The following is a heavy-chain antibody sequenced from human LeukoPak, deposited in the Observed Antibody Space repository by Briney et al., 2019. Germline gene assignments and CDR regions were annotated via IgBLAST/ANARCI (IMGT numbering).Heavy chain of an antibody. V-gene: IGHV1-69*13. CDR1: GGTFSSYA. J-gene: IGHJ4*02. Sequence: ASVKVSCKASGGTFSSYAISWVRQAPGQGLEWMGGIIPIFGTANYAQKFQGGVTITADESTSAAYMELSSLRSEDTAVYYCARDGWTGYYHYWGQGTLVTVSS. D-gene: IGHD3/OR15-3a*01. CDR3: ARDGWTGYYHY. CDR2: IIPIFGTA.